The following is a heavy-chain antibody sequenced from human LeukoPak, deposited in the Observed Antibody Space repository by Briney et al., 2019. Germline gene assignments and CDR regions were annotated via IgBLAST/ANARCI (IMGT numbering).Heavy chain of an antibody. Sequence: GGSLRLSCAASGFTFSSYGMHWVRQAPGKGLEWVAVISYDGSNKYYADSVKGRFTISRDNSKNTLYLQMNSLRAEDTAVYYCASGYSYGYGDYWGQGTLVTVSS. CDR3: ASGYSYGYGDY. D-gene: IGHD5-18*01. CDR1: GFTFSSYG. J-gene: IGHJ4*02. CDR2: ISYDGSNK. V-gene: IGHV3-30*19.